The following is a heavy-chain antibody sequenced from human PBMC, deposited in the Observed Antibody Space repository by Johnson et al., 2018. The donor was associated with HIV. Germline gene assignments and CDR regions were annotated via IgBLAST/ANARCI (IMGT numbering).Heavy chain of an antibody. J-gene: IGHJ3*02. Sequence: VQLVESGGGLVKPGGSLRLSCAASGFTFSNAWMSWVRQAPGKGLEWVGRIKSKTDGGTTDYADSVKGRFTISRDNAKNSLYLQMNSLRAEDTAVDYCARYCIRGPYSSSWSGAFDIWGQGTMVTVSS. CDR2: IKSKTDGGTT. CDR1: GFTFSNAW. D-gene: IGHD6-13*01. CDR3: ARYCIRGPYSSSWSGAFDI. V-gene: IGHV3-15*01.